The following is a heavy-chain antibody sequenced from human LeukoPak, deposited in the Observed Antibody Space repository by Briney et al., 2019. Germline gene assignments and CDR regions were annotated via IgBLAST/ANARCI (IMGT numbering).Heavy chain of an antibody. CDR2: IYHSGST. V-gene: IGHV4-38-2*01. J-gene: IGHJ4*02. CDR3: ARRFDDGDFDY. CDR1: GYSISSGYD. Sequence: PSETLSLTCAVSGYSISSGYDWGWIRQPPGKGLEWIGSIYHSGSTYYNPSLKSRVTVSVDTSKNQFSLKLSSVTAADTAVYYCARRFDDGDFDYWGQGTLVTVSS. D-gene: IGHD5-24*01.